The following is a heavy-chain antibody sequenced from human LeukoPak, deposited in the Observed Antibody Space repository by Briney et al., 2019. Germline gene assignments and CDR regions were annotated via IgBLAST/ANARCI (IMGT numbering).Heavy chain of an antibody. CDR3: ARDPGAEGIAARREWFDY. CDR1: GGTFSSYA. J-gene: IGHJ4*02. Sequence: SVKVSCKASGGTFSSYAISWVRQAPGQGHEWMGGIIPIFGTANYAQKSQGRVTITADESTSTAYMELSSLTSEDTAVYYCARDPGAEGIAARREWFDYWGQGTLVTVSS. V-gene: IGHV1-69*13. D-gene: IGHD6-6*01. CDR2: IIPIFGTA.